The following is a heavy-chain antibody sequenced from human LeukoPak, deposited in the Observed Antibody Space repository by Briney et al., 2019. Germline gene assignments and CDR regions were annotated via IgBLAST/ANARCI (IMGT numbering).Heavy chain of an antibody. CDR3: ARRLDYYDSSGYRYYFDY. J-gene: IGHJ4*02. V-gene: IGHV4-34*01. CDR1: GGSFSHYY. Sequence: PSETLSLTCAVYGGSFSHYYWSWIRQPPGKGLEWIGEINHSGSTNYDPSLKSRVTIAVDTSKNQFSLKLSSVTAADTAVYYCARRLDYYDSSGYRYYFDYWGQGTLVTVSS. D-gene: IGHD3-22*01. CDR2: INHSGST.